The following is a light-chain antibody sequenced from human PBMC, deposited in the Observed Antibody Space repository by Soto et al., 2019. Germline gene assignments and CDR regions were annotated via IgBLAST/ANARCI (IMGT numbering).Light chain of an antibody. V-gene: IGKV3-20*01. Sequence: EIVLTQSPGTLSLSPGERGTLSCRASQSVSSSYLAWFQQKPGHAPRLLIYGASSRATGIPDRFSGSGSGTDFTVSLSRVEPEDFSVYYCQQYSNLHITFGHGTRLEIK. CDR3: QQYSNLHIT. CDR2: GAS. CDR1: QSVSSSY. J-gene: IGKJ5*01.